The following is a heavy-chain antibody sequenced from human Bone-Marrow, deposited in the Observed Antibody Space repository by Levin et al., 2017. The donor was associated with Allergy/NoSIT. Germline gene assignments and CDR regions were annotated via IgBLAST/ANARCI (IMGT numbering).Heavy chain of an antibody. CDR1: GYTFTDYY. Sequence: GESLKISCTVSGYTFTDYYIHWVRQTPGQGLEWIGWIDPARGDTKFAEKFHARVVLTRNASISTAYLELGRLRSDDTALYYCARGGSSSNDYWGQGTLVTVSS. D-gene: IGHD6-13*01. V-gene: IGHV1-2*02. CDR3: ARGGSSSNDY. CDR2: IDPARGDT. J-gene: IGHJ4*02.